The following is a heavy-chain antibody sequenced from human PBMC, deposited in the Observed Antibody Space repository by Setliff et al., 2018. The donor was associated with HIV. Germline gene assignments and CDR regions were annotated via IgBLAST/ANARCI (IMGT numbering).Heavy chain of an antibody. V-gene: IGHV1-18*01. Sequence: ASVMVSCKASGYTFTRYGISWVRQAPGQGLEWMGWISAYNGNTNYAKKLQGRVTMTTDTSTSTAYMELRSLRSDDTAVYYCARGAIVPAAMVSRYNYYGMDVWGQGTTVTVSS. J-gene: IGHJ6*02. CDR1: GYTFTRYG. D-gene: IGHD2-2*01. CDR3: ARGAIVPAAMVSRYNYYGMDV. CDR2: ISAYNGNT.